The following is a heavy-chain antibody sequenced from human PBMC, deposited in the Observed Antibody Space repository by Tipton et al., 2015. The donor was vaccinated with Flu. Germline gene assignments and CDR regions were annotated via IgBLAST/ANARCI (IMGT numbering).Heavy chain of an antibody. V-gene: IGHV4-59*12. CDR1: GGSISSYY. CDR3: ARETLDHRGGNWFDP. D-gene: IGHD4-23*01. J-gene: IGHJ5*01. Sequence: TLSLTCTVSGGSISSYYWNWIRQPPGKGLEWIGYIHHSGSTNYNPSLRSRVTISVDTSKSQFSLNLRSVTAADTAVYYCARETLDHRGGNWFDPWGQGTPVTVSS. CDR2: IHHSGST.